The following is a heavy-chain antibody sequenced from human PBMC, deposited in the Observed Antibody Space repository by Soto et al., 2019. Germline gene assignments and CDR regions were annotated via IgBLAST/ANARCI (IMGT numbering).Heavy chain of an antibody. Sequence: SETLFLTCTLSGRSISSGGYYWNWIRQHPGKGLEWIGYIYYSGSTYYNPSLEGRVTISIDKSKNQFYLDLNSVPAADTAMYYCARNGDCSRTGCIVGWFDPWGPATQVTVSS. CDR1: GRSISSGGYY. V-gene: IGHV4-31*03. CDR2: IYYSGST. D-gene: IGHD2-15*01. J-gene: IGHJ5*02. CDR3: ARNGDCSRTGCIVGWFDP.